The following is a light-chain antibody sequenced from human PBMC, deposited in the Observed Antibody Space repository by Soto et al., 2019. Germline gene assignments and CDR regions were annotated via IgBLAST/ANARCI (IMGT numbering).Light chain of an antibody. V-gene: IGKV1-33*01. CDR1: QDINNY. CDR2: DAS. CDR3: QQYENLIP. J-gene: IGKJ5*01. Sequence: ETQMTQSPSCLSTSVRDRVTITCQASQDINNYLNWYQQKPGKAPKLLIFDASNLETGVPSRFSGSGSWTDFTFTISSRQTEDIATYYCQQYENLIPFGQGTLLEIK.